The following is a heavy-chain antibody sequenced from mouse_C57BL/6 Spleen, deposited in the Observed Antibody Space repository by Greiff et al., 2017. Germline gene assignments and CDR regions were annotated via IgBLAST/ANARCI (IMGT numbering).Heavy chain of an antibody. Sequence: EVKLVESGGGLVQPKGSLKLSCAASGFSFNTYAMNWVRQAPGTGLEWVARIRSKSNNYATYYADSVKDRFTISRDDSESMLYLQMNNLKTEDTAMYYCVRQGVVPFAYWGQGTLVTVSA. CDR1: GFSFNTYA. V-gene: IGHV10-1*01. J-gene: IGHJ3*01. CDR2: IRSKSNNYAT. D-gene: IGHD1-1*01. CDR3: VRQGVVPFAY.